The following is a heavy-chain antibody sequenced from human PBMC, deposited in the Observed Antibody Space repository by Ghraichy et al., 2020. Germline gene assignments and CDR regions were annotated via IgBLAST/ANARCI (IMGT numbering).Heavy chain of an antibody. CDR1: GFTFSSYA. Sequence: GGSLRLSCAASGFTFSSYAMSWVRQAPGKGLEWVSAISGSGGSTYYADSVKGRFTISRDNSKNTLYLQMNSLRAEDTAVYYCAKDHGVDTAMVTFFYYFDYWGQGTLVTVSS. CDR3: AKDHGVDTAMVTFFYYFDY. CDR2: ISGSGGST. J-gene: IGHJ4*02. D-gene: IGHD5-18*01. V-gene: IGHV3-23*01.